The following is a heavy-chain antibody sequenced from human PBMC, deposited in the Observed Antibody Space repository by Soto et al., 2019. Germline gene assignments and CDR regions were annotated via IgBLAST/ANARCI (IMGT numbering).Heavy chain of an antibody. CDR1: GDSVPSNGAA. Sequence: QSLSLTCAISGDSVPSNGAAWNWIRQSPSRGLECLGSKYYRSKWFNDYAVSVKSRITINQDTSKNQFSMHLKSVTPEDTAVYLCAREREQLLVTAYKYYYAWDXWGQGTMVTVS. D-gene: IGHD1-26*01. V-gene: IGHV6-1*01. J-gene: IGHJ6*02. CDR3: AREREQLLVTAYKYYYAWDX. CDR2: KYYRSKWFN.